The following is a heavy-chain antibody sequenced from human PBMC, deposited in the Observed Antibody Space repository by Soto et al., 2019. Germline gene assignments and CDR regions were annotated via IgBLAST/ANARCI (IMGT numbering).Heavy chain of an antibody. CDR2: IKEDGSVK. CDR1: GFTFNTYW. Sequence: GSLRLSCAASGFTFNTYWMTWVRQAPGKGLEWVANIKEDGSVKYYLDSVKGRFTISRDNAKNSLYLQMNSLRAEDTAVFYCARNQNYYDSGGYYDAFDIGGQGTMVTV. V-gene: IGHV3-7*01. J-gene: IGHJ3*02. D-gene: IGHD3-22*01. CDR3: ARNQNYYDSGGYYDAFDI.